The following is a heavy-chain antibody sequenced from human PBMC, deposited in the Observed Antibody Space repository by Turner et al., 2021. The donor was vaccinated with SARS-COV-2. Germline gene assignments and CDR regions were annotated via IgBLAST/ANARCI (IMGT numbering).Heavy chain of an antibody. CDR1: GGSISSYY. J-gene: IGHJ5*02. D-gene: IGHD6-13*01. CDR2: IYTSGST. Sequence: QVQLQESGPGLVKPSETLSLTCTVSGGSISSYYWSWIRQPAGKGLEWIGRIYTSGSTNYNPSLKSRLTMSVDTSKNQFSLKLSSVTAADTAVYYCARERLDSSSWFLLYRTWFDPWGQGTLVTVSS. CDR3: ARERLDSSSWFLLYRTWFDP. V-gene: IGHV4-4*07.